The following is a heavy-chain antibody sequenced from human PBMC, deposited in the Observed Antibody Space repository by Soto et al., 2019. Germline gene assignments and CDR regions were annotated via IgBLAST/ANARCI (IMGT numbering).Heavy chain of an antibody. CDR3: AKDIGFQQHLFVFDN. J-gene: IGHJ4*02. D-gene: IGHD6-13*01. V-gene: IGHV1-69*13. CDR2: ILPIFTTA. Sequence: ASVKVSCKASGGTFSNYAFSWVRQAPGQGLEWMGGILPIFTTATYAPKFQDRVTITADESTSTVYMDLSSLRSEDTALYYCAKDIGFQQHLFVFDNWGQGTLVTVSS. CDR1: GGTFSNYA.